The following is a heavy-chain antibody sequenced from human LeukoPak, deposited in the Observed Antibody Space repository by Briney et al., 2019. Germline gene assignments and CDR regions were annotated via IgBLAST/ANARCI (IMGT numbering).Heavy chain of an antibody. CDR3: ARLRPAWQYQLLWEVY. D-gene: IGHD2-2*01. J-gene: IGHJ4*02. Sequence: PSETLSLTCAVYGGSFSGYYWSWIRQPPGKGLEWIGEINHSGSTNYNPSLKSRVTISVDTSKNQFSLKLSSVTAADTAVYYCARLRPAWQYQLLWEVYWGQGTLVTVSS. CDR2: INHSGST. CDR1: GGSFSGYY. V-gene: IGHV4-34*01.